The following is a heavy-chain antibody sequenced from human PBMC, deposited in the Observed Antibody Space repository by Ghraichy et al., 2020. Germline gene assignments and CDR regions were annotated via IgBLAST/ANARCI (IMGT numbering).Heavy chain of an antibody. CDR1: GFTFSSYA. Sequence: GGSLRLSCAASGFTFSSYAMSWVRQAPGKGREGVSAISGSGGSTYYEDSVKGRFTISRDNSKNTLYLQMNSLRAEDTAVYYCAKSQLGAFDYWGQGTLVTVSS. V-gene: IGHV3-23*01. CDR2: ISGSGGST. J-gene: IGHJ4*02. CDR3: AKSQLGAFDY. D-gene: IGHD7-27*01.